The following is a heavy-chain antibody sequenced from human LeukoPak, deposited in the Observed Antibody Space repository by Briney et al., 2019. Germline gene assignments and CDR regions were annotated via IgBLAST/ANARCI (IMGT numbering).Heavy chain of an antibody. CDR1: GGSFEHYF. V-gene: IGHV4-59*01. D-gene: IGHD5-18*01. CDR2: VYYSGST. Sequence: ASETLSLTCTVSGGSFEHYFWSWIRQPPGKGLEWIGYVYYSGSTDYSPSLKSRLTISADTSKNQFSLKLSSVTAADTAVYYCASHRRSHGAEYWGQGTLVTVSS. J-gene: IGHJ4*02. CDR3: ASHRRSHGAEY.